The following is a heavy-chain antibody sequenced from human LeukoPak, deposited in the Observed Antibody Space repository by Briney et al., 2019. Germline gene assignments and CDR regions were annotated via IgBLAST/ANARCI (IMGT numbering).Heavy chain of an antibody. CDR3: AKAVGYSYGVDFDY. CDR2: ISGDGGST. J-gene: IGHJ4*02. CDR1: GFTFDDYA. D-gene: IGHD5-18*01. V-gene: IGHV3-43*02. Sequence: PGGSLRLSCAASGFTFDDYAMHWVRQAPGKGLERVSLISGDGGSTYYADSVKGRFTISRDNSKNSLYLQMNSLRTEDTALYYCAKAVGYSYGVDFDYWGQGTLVTVSS.